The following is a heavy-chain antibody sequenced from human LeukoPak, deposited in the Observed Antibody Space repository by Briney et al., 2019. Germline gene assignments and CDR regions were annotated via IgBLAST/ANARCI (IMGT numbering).Heavy chain of an antibody. CDR1: GFTFSSYA. J-gene: IGHJ1*01. D-gene: IGHD6-13*01. CDR2: ISYDGSNK. CDR3: ARDPIAAADPRIKYFQH. V-gene: IGHV3-30-3*01. Sequence: GGSLRLSCAASGFTFSSYAMHWVRQAPGKGLEWVAVISYDGSNKYYADSVKGRFTISRDNSKNTLYLQMNSLRAEDTAVYYCARDPIAAADPRIKYFQHWGQGTLVTVSS.